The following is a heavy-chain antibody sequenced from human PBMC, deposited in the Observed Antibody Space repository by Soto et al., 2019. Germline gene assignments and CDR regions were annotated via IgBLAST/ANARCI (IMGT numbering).Heavy chain of an antibody. D-gene: IGHD4-17*01. CDR3: ARGVPYSDSIANYYYGMDV. Sequence: EVQLVESGGGLVQPGGSLRLSCAASGFTFRSHWMHWVRQAPGKGLVWVSRIDGDGTTTTYADSVKGRFTISRDNAKNTLFLQMNSLRPEDTAVYYCARGVPYSDSIANYYYGMDVWGQGTTVTVSS. J-gene: IGHJ6*01. CDR1: GFTFRSHW. CDR2: IDGDGTTT. V-gene: IGHV3-74*01.